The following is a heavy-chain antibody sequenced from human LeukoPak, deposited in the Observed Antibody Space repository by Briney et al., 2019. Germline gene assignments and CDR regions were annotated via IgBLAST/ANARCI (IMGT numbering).Heavy chain of an antibody. D-gene: IGHD2-15*01. V-gene: IGHV3-30*18. CDR2: ISYGGHSK. CDR1: GFTFSTHG. J-gene: IGHJ4*02. CDR3: AKEFCQGSCSQDYFDY. Sequence: AGGSLRLSCAPSGFTFSTHGIHWVRQPPGKGRDWVSVISYGGHSKYYADSVKGRFTISRDNAKNTVSLQMNSLTPEDTAVYYCAKEFCQGSCSQDYFDYWGQGTLVTVSS.